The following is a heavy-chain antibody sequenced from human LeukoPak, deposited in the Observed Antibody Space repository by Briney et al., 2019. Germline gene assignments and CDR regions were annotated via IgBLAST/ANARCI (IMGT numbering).Heavy chain of an antibody. V-gene: IGHV1-2*04. Sequence: ASVKVSCKASGYTFTGYYMHWVRQAPGQGLEWMGWINPNSGGTNYAQKFQGWVTMTRDTSISTAYMELSRLRSDDTAVYYCARDPKVLKEQWLVHHWFDPWGQGTLVTVSS. D-gene: IGHD6-19*01. J-gene: IGHJ5*02. CDR2: INPNSGGT. CDR1: GYTFTGYY. CDR3: ARDPKVLKEQWLVHHWFDP.